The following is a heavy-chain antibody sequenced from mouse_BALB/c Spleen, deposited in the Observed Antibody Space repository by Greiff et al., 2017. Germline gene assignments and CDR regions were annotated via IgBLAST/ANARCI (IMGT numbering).Heavy chain of an antibody. CDR1: GYSITSGYS. CDR2: IHYSGST. Sequence: EVKLQESGPDLVKPSQSLSLTCTVTGYSITSGYSWHWIRQFPGNKLEWMGYIHYSGSTNYNPSLKSRISITRDTSKNQFFLQLNSVTTEDTATYYCARLGYGNYVDYAMDYWGQGTSVTVSS. CDR3: ARLGYGNYVDYAMDY. J-gene: IGHJ4*01. D-gene: IGHD2-10*02. V-gene: IGHV3-1*02.